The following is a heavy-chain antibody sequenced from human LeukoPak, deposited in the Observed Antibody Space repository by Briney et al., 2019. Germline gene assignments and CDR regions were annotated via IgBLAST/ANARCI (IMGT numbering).Heavy chain of an antibody. Sequence: GGSLRLSCAASGFTLRTYTMNRVRQAPGQGRAWVSSMSSSSSNIKYADSVKGRFTISRDNAMNSVHLQMNSLRVEDTAVYYCARGYQRPDYWGQGTLSTVSS. V-gene: IGHV3-21*01. CDR2: MSSSSSNI. D-gene: IGHD2-2*01. CDR1: GFTLRTYT. J-gene: IGHJ4*02. CDR3: ARGYQRPDY.